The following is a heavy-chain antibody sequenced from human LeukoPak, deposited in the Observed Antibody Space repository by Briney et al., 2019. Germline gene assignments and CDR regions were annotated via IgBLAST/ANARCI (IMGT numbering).Heavy chain of an antibody. D-gene: IGHD6-6*01. V-gene: IGHV4-59*11. Sequence: PSETLSLTCTVSGGSISSQYWSWIRQPPGKGLEWIGYIYYSGSTSYNPSLKSRVTISVDTSKNRFSLRLSSVTAADTAVYYCARDIISEYSSSHSHFDPWGQGTLVTVSS. CDR3: ARDIISEYSSSHSHFDP. CDR2: IYYSGST. CDR1: GGSISSQY. J-gene: IGHJ5*02.